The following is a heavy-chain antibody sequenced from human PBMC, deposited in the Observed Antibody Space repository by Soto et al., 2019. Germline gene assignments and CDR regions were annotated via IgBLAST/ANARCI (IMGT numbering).Heavy chain of an antibody. V-gene: IGHV5-51*01. CDR3: ARRPIVARTILGGGDYYYGMDV. Sequence: GESLKISCKGSGYSFTSYWIGWVRQMPGKGLEWMGIIYPGDSDTRYSPSFQGQVTISADKSISTAYLQWSSLKASDTAMYYCARRPIVARTILGGGDYYYGMDVWGQGTTVTVSS. CDR2: IYPGDSDT. CDR1: GYSFTSYW. J-gene: IGHJ6*02. D-gene: IGHD5-12*01.